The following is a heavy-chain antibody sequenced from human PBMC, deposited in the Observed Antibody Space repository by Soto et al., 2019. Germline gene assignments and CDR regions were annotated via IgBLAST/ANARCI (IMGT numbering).Heavy chain of an antibody. CDR2: LYYGGT. CDR3: VRELGLTARPDDNYYYYALDV. J-gene: IGHJ6*02. D-gene: IGHD3-22*01. Sequence: SETLSLTCEVSGVSVSNRTHYWTWIRQPPGKGLEWIGFLYYGGTNYNPSLKSRLTIALDTSKNQISLNLSSVTAADTAVYYCVRELGLTARPDDNYYYYALDVSGQATTVTVS. V-gene: IGHV4-61*01. CDR1: GVSVSNRTHY.